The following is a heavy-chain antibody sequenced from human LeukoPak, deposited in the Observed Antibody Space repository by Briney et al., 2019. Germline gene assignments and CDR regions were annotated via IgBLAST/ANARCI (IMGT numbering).Heavy chain of an antibody. V-gene: IGHV4-59*02. Sequence: NPSETLSLTCVVSGGSVSGYYWGWIRQPPGRGLEWIGYVYYSGSTNYNPSFKSRITISVDTSKNQFSLRLNSVTAADTAVYYCARSRAFNSGAFDPWGQGSLVTVSS. CDR1: GGSVSGYY. CDR3: ARSRAFNSGAFDP. CDR2: VYYSGST. D-gene: IGHD1-26*01. J-gene: IGHJ5*02.